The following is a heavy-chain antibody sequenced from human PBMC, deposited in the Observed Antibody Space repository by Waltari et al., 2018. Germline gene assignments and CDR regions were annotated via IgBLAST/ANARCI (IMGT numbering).Heavy chain of an antibody. Sequence: QVQLQQWGAGLLKPSETLSLTCAVYVGSFSGYYWSWIRQPPGKGLEWIGEINHSGSTNCNPSLKSRVTISVDTSKNQFSLKLSSVTAADTAVYYCARTSSGYYFNYFDYWGQGTLVTVSS. CDR3: ARTSSGYYFNYFDY. D-gene: IGHD3-22*01. CDR1: VGSFSGYY. J-gene: IGHJ4*02. V-gene: IGHV4-34*01. CDR2: INHSGST.